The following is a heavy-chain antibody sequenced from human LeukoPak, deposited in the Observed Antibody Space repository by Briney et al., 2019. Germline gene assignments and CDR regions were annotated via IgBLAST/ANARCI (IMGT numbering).Heavy chain of an antibody. CDR1: GFTFSDYY. CDR3: GRGQWTSDY. CDR2: ISSSSSYT. D-gene: IGHD3/OR15-3a*01. Sequence: GGSLRLSCAASGFTFSDYYMSWIRQAPGKGLEWVSYISSSSSYTKNADAVKGRFTISRDNAKKSVYLQMNSLRAGDTAVYYCGRGQWTSDYWGQGTLVTVSS. J-gene: IGHJ4*02. V-gene: IGHV3-11*05.